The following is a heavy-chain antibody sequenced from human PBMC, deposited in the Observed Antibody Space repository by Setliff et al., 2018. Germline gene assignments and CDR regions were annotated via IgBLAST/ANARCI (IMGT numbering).Heavy chain of an antibody. CDR2: TIPMFGTT. J-gene: IGHJ6*03. V-gene: IGHV1-69*05. D-gene: IGHD3-22*01. CDR3: VREGVDSRSSTDYRYYMDA. CDR1: GATYSSHG. Sequence: SVKVSCKASGATYSSHGISWVRQAPGQGLEWMGGTIPMFGTTEYAQKFQGRLTIITDESTNTAFMQLSSLRSDDTAVYYCVREGVDSRSSTDYRYYMDAWGKGTTVTVSS.